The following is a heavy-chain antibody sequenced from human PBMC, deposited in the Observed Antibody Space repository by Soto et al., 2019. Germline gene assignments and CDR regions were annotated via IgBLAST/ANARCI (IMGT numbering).Heavy chain of an antibody. CDR3: ARGTHYYDSSGYPYYYYGMDV. CDR1: GGTFSSYA. Sequence: QVQLVQSGAEVKKPGSSVKVSCKASGGTFSSYAISWVRQAPGQGLEWMGGIIPIFGTANYAQKFQGRVMITADESTSTAYIELSSLRSEDTAVYYCARGTHYYDSSGYPYYYYGMDVWGQGTTVTVSS. J-gene: IGHJ6*02. D-gene: IGHD3-22*01. V-gene: IGHV1-69*12. CDR2: IIPIFGTA.